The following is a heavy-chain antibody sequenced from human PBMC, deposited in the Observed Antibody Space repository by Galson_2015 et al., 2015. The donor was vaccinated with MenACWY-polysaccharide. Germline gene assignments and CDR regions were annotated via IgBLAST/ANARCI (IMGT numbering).Heavy chain of an antibody. D-gene: IGHD5-12*01. V-gene: IGHV3-7*01. Sequence: SLRLSCAASGFTFTSFWMSWVRQAPGKGLEWVANIKEDGREKNYVDSVKGRFTISRDNAKNSLYLQMNSLRAEDTAVYYCAKKGGGYDFAPRFDYWGQGTLVIVSS. CDR3: AKKGGGYDFAPRFDY. CDR2: IKEDGREK. CDR1: GFTFTSFW. J-gene: IGHJ4*02.